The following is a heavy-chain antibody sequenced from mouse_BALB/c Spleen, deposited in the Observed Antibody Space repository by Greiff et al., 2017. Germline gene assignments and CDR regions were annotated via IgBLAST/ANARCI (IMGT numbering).Heavy chain of an antibody. V-gene: IGHV1-14*01. J-gene: IGHJ4*01. D-gene: IGHD2-3*01. CDR3: ARWVYDGYYGAMDY. CDR2: INPYNDGT. Sequence: EVQLQQSGPELVKPGASVKMSCKASGYTFTSYVMHWVKQKPGQGLEWIGYINPYNDGTKYNEKFKGKATLTSDKSSSTAYMELSSLTSEDSAVYYCARWVYDGYYGAMDYWGQGTSVTVSS. CDR1: GYTFTSYV.